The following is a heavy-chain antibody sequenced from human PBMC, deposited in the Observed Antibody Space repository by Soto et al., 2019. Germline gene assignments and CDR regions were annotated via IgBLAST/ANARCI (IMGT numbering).Heavy chain of an antibody. D-gene: IGHD5-12*01. J-gene: IGHJ4*02. CDR2: IKSKTDGGTT. CDR3: TTQDADGYNQVGFGY. V-gene: IGHV3-15*01. CDR1: GFTFSNAW. Sequence: EVQLVESGGGLVQPGGSLRLSCAASGFTFSNAWMSWVRQAPGKGLEWVGRIKSKTDGGTTDYAAPVKGRFTISRDDSKNTLYLQMNSLKTEDTAVYYCTTQDADGYNQVGFGYWGQGTLVTVSS.